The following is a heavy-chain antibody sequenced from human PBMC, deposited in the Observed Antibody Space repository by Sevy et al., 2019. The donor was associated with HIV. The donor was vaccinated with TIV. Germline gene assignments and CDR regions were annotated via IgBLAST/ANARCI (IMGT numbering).Heavy chain of an antibody. D-gene: IGHD2-21*01. J-gene: IGHJ6*02. Sequence: SETLSLTCTVSGGSITSSGHYWGWIRQSPGKGLEWIGAVYYVGNSYANPSLTCRVTISADTSKNLFSLSLTSLTAADTAIYYCARVAGGENYDYGIDVWGLGTSVTVSS. CDR2: VYYVGNS. V-gene: IGHV4-39*01. CDR1: GGSITSSGHY. CDR3: ARVAGGENYDYGIDV.